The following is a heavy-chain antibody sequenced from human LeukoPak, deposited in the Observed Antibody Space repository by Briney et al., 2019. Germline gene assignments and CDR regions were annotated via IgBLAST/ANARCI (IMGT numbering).Heavy chain of an antibody. Sequence: PSETLSLTCAVYGGSFSGYYWSWFRQPPGKGLEWIGEINHSGSTNYNPSLKSRVTISVDTSKNQFSLKLSSVTAADTAVYYCARHAQGFGELLNDWGQGTLVTVSS. D-gene: IGHD3-10*01. V-gene: IGHV4-34*01. CDR3: ARHAQGFGELLND. CDR2: INHSGST. CDR1: GGSFSGYY. J-gene: IGHJ4*02.